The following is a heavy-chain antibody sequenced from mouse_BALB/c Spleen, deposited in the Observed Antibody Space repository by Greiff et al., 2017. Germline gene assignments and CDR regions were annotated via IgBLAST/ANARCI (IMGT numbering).Heavy chain of an antibody. Sequence: EVQLVESGGGLVKPGGSLKLSCAASGFAFSSYDMSWVRQTPEKRLEWVAYISSGGGSTYYPDTVKGRFTISRDNAKNTLYLQMSSLKSEDTAMYYCARHRGITTATWAYWGQGTLVTVSA. D-gene: IGHD1-2*01. V-gene: IGHV5-12-1*01. CDR3: ARHRGITTATWAY. CDR1: GFAFSSYD. J-gene: IGHJ3*01. CDR2: ISSGGGST.